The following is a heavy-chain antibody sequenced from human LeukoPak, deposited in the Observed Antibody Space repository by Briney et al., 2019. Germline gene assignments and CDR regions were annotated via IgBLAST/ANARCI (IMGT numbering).Heavy chain of an antibody. J-gene: IGHJ3*01. CDR1: GGSFSGYY. D-gene: IGHD3-22*01. V-gene: IGHV4-34*01. CDR2: INHSGST. Sequence: PSETLSLTCAVYGGSFSGYYWSWIRQPPGKGLEWIGEINHSGSTNYNPSLKSRVTISIETSKNQLSLKLSSLTAADTALYYCARHRGDSTLYDAFDLWGQGTKVTVSS. CDR3: ARHRGDSTLYDAFDL.